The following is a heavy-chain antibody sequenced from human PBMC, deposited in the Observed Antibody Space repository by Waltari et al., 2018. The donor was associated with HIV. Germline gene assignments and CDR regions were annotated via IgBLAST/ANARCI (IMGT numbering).Heavy chain of an antibody. CDR3: AGGLMVRGVYYYYYGMDV. Sequence: QVQLQESGPGLVKPSQTLSLTCTVSGGSISSGSYYWSWIRQPAGKGLEWIGRIYTSGSTNYSPSLKSRVTISVDTSKNQFSLKLSSVTAADTAVYYCAGGLMVRGVYYYYYGMDVWGQGTTVTVSS. CDR1: GGSISSGSYY. J-gene: IGHJ6*02. CDR2: IYTSGST. V-gene: IGHV4-61*02. D-gene: IGHD3-10*01.